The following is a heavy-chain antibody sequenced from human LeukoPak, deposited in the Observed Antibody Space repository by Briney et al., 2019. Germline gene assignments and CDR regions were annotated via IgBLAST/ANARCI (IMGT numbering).Heavy chain of an antibody. CDR3: ARGPIEGTRRFDP. CDR2: ISAFGGSS. J-gene: IGHJ5*02. CDR1: GFTFSSYV. D-gene: IGHD3-22*01. V-gene: IGHV3-23*01. Sequence: GGSLRLSCVASGFTFSSYVMSWVRQAPGEGLEWVSSISAFGGSSYYADPLKGRFTISRDNSKNTLYLQMNYLRAEDTAVYYCARGPIEGTRRFDPWGQGTLVVVSS.